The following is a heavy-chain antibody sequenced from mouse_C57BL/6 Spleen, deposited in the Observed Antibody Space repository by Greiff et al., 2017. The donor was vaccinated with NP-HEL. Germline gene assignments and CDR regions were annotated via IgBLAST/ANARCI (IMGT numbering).Heavy chain of an antibody. CDR2: IHPNSGST. CDR3: ARYYYGSRYYFDY. J-gene: IGHJ2*01. CDR1: GYTLTSYW. Sequence: VQLQQPGAELVKPGASVKLSCKASGYTLTSYWMHWVKQRPGQGLEWIGMIHPNSGSTNYNEKFKSKATLTVDKSSSTAYMQLSSLTSEDSAVYYCARYYYGSRYYFDYWGQGTTLTVSS. V-gene: IGHV1-64*01. D-gene: IGHD1-1*01.